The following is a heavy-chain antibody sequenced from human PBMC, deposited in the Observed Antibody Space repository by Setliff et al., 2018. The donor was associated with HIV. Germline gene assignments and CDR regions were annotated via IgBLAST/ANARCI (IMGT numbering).Heavy chain of an antibody. CDR1: GFTFSNYE. CDR3: ARGPSITMIRGIIITPFPQYFQH. Sequence: PGGSLRLSCAASGFTFSNYEMNWVRQAPGKGLEWVSYISSSGSTKYYADSVKGRFTISRDNAKNSLYLQMSSLRAEDTAVYYCARGPSITMIRGIIITPFPQYFQHRGQGTLVTVSS. CDR2: ISSSGSTK. D-gene: IGHD3-10*01. J-gene: IGHJ1*01. V-gene: IGHV3-48*03.